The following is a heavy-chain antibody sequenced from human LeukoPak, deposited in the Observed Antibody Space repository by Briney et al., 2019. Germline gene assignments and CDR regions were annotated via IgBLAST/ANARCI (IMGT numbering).Heavy chain of an antibody. V-gene: IGHV3-30-3*01. Sequence: GGSLRLSCAASGFTFSSYAMHWVRQAPGKGLEWVAVISYDGSNKYYADSVKGRFTISRDNSKNTLYLQMNSLRAEDTAVYYCARDYYDILTGYSHGGMDYWGQGTLVTVSS. CDR1: GFTFSSYA. J-gene: IGHJ4*02. D-gene: IGHD3-9*01. CDR3: ARDYYDILTGYSHGGMDY. CDR2: ISYDGSNK.